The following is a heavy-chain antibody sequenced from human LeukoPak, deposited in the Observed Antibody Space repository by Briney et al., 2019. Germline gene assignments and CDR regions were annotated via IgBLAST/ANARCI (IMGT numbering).Heavy chain of an antibody. CDR1: GGSISSYY. V-gene: IGHV4-59*01. CDR2: IYYSGST. D-gene: IGHD3-22*01. CDR3: ARGGSGYYETFDY. J-gene: IGHJ4*02. Sequence: SETLSLTCTVSGGSISSYYWSWIRQPPGKGLEWIGYIYYSGSTNNNPSLKSRVTISVDTSKNQFSLKLSSVTAADTAVYYCARGGSGYYETFDYWGQGTLVTVSS.